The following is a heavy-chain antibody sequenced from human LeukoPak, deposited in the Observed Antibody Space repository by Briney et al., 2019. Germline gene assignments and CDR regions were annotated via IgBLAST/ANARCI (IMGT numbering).Heavy chain of an antibody. CDR3: AREGGFYRPLDY. J-gene: IGHJ4*02. CDR2: VHLNGRS. CDR1: GGSISATNW. D-gene: IGHD2/OR15-2a*01. V-gene: IGHV4-4*02. Sequence: SGTLSLTCDVSGGSISATNWWTWVRQPPGAGLEWIGEVHLNGRSHYSPSLESRVTMSADMSENHISLHLTSVTAADTAVYYCAREGGFYRPLDYTGPGTLVIVSS.